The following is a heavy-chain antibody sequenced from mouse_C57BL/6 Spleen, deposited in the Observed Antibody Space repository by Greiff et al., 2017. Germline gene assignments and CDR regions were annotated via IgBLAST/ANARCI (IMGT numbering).Heavy chain of an antibody. CDR1: GYAFSSYW. CDR3: ARGCYGSQCFDY. V-gene: IGHV1-80*01. D-gene: IGHD1-1*01. Sequence: QVQLKQPGAELVKPGASVKISCKASGYAFSSYWMNWVKQRPGKGLAWIGQIYPGDGDTNYNGKFKGKATLTADKSSSTAYMQLSSLTSEDSAVYFCARGCYGSQCFDYWGQGTTRTVSS. J-gene: IGHJ2*01. CDR2: IYPGDGDT.